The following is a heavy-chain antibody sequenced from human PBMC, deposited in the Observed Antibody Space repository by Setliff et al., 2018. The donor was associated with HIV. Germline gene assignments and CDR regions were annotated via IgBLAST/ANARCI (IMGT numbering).Heavy chain of an antibody. D-gene: IGHD3-22*01. CDR2: IYPGDSDT. CDR3: ARLSGLYYYDSGGYYYGHYFDY. V-gene: IGHV5-51*01. J-gene: IGHJ4*02. CDR1: GYSFTNYW. Sequence: GESLKISCKGSGYSFTNYWIGWVRQMPGKGLEWMGIIYPGDSDTRYSPSFQGQVTISADKSISTAYLQWSSLKASDTAMYYCARLSGLYYYDSGGYYYGHYFDYWGQGTLVTVS.